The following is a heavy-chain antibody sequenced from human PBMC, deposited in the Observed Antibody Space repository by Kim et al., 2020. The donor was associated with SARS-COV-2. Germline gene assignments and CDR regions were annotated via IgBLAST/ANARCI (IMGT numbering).Heavy chain of an antibody. CDR3: ARGPLSSGYSLDAFDI. CDR2: IYSGGST. D-gene: IGHD3-22*01. Sequence: GGSLRLSCAASGFTVSSNYMSWVRQAPGKGLEWVSVIYSGGSTYYADSVKGRFTISRDNSKNTLYLQMNSLRAEDTAVYYCARGPLSSGYSLDAFDIWGQGTMVTVSS. J-gene: IGHJ3*02. V-gene: IGHV3-53*01. CDR1: GFTVSSNY.